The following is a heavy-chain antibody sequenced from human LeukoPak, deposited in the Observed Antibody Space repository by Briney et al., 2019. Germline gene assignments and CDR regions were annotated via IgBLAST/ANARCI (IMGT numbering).Heavy chain of an antibody. CDR3: AKGGEMATIEESDY. Sequence: GGSLRLSCAASGFTFSSYGMHWVRQAPGKGLEWVAVIWYDGSNKYYADSVKGRFTISRDNSKNTVYLQMHSLREEDTAVYYCAKGGEMATIEESDYWGQGTLVTVSS. CDR1: GFTFSSYG. CDR2: IWYDGSNK. D-gene: IGHD5-24*01. J-gene: IGHJ4*02. V-gene: IGHV3-33*06.